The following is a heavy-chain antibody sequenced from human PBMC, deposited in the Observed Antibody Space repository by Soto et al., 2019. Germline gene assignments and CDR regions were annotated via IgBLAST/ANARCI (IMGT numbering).Heavy chain of an antibody. J-gene: IGHJ6*02. CDR3: ARVSTNYYHSSSPTYYYGMDV. Sequence: SQTLSLTCAISGDSVFSNTAAWNWIRQSPSRGLEWLGRTYYRSKWYNDYAVSVKSRITINPDTSKNQFSLQLNSVTPEDTAVYYCARVSTNYYHSSSPTYYYGMDVWGQGTTVPVSS. V-gene: IGHV6-1*01. CDR1: GDSVFSNTAA. D-gene: IGHD3-22*01. CDR2: TYYRSKWYN.